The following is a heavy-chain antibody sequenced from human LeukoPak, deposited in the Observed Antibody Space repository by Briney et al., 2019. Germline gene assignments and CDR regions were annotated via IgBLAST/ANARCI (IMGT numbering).Heavy chain of an antibody. J-gene: IGHJ4*02. V-gene: IGHV3-7*01. D-gene: IGHD5-18*01. Sequence: HPGGSLRLSCVASGLTYSSSWMTWARQAPGKGLEWVATIKDDGSDKYHVDSVKGRFSISRDNAKSSLYLQMNSLRHEDTAMYYCADLGYSDWGQGTLVTVSS. CDR2: IKDDGSDK. CDR3: ADLGYSD. CDR1: GLTYSSSW.